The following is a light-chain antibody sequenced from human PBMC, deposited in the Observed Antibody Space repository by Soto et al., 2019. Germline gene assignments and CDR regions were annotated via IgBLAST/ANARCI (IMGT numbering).Light chain of an antibody. J-gene: IGKJ1*01. CDR3: QQYNSYS. Sequence: IQMTHSPSTLPASLVYRFTIICRASQSISNWLAWYQQKPGTAPKVLIYHASNLQSGVPSRFSGSGSGTEFTLTIGSLQPDDFATYYCQQYNSYSFGQGTKVDIK. CDR2: HAS. CDR1: QSISNW. V-gene: IGKV1-5*02.